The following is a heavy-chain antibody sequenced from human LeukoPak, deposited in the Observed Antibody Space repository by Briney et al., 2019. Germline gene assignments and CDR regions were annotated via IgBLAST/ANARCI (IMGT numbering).Heavy chain of an antibody. Sequence: GGSLRLSCVASGFNVSSTYMNWVRQAPGKGLEWVSLINSGGTTYYPDSVKGRFTISRDNAKNSLYLQMNSLRDEDTAVYYCAPLGYCSSTSCTFDYWGQGTLVTVSS. CDR3: APLGYCSSTSCTFDY. CDR1: GFNVSSTY. V-gene: IGHV3-66*01. CDR2: INSGGTT. J-gene: IGHJ4*02. D-gene: IGHD2-2*01.